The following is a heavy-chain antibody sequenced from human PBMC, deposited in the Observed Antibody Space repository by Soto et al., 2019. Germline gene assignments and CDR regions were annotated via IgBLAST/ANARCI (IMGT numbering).Heavy chain of an antibody. CDR1: GGTFSTYT. D-gene: IGHD6-13*01. CDR2: ILPMLDIT. Sequence: QIQLVQSGAEVKKPGSSVKVSCKASGGTFSTYTIIWVRQAPGQGLEWMGRILPMLDITNSAQRFQGRGTITADKSTSTAYLELSSLGSEDTAVYYCTLGSWSAETFDIWGRGTMVTVSS. V-gene: IGHV1-69*02. J-gene: IGHJ3*02. CDR3: TLGSWSAETFDI.